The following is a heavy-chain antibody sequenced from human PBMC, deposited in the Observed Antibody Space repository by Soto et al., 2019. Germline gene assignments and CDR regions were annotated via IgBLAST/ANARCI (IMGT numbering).Heavy chain of an antibody. Sequence: PGESLKISCKASGYDFTNYWIAWVRQTPGRGLEWMGIIYPGDSDTRYSPSFQGQVTISADKSISTAYLQWSSLKASDTAMYYCASQLRYSSSWGAFDIWGQGTMVTVSS. CDR3: ASQLRYSSSWGAFDI. CDR1: GYDFTNYW. J-gene: IGHJ3*02. V-gene: IGHV5-51*01. D-gene: IGHD6-13*01. CDR2: IYPGDSDT.